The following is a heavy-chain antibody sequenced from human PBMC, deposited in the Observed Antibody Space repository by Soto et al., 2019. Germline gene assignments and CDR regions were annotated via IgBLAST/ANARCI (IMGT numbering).Heavy chain of an antibody. CDR1: GFTFSNYA. CDR3: AKDVASASPYYFDY. V-gene: IGHV3-23*01. J-gene: IGHJ4*02. Sequence: EVQLLESGGGLVQPGGSLRLSCAASGFTFSNYAMSWVRQAPGKGLEWVSEISGSGGSTFYADSVKRRFTISRDNSESTLYLQMSSLRAEDTAVYYCAKDVASASPYYFDYWGQGTLVIVSS. D-gene: IGHD2-21*01. CDR2: ISGSGGST.